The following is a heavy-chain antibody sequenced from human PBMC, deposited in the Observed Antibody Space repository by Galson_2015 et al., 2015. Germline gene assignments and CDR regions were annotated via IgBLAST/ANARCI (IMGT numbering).Heavy chain of an antibody. V-gene: IGHV3-69-1*01. J-gene: IGHJ5*02. Sequence: SLRLSCAASGFTFSDYYMNWVRQAPGKGLEWVSSISSSGTIYYADSVKGRFTISRDNAKNSLSLQMNSLRAEDTAVYYCARYCSSTSCYVYTWFDPWGQGTLVTVSS. CDR2: ISSSGTI. D-gene: IGHD2-2*01. CDR3: ARYCSSTSCYVYTWFDP. CDR1: GFTFSDYY.